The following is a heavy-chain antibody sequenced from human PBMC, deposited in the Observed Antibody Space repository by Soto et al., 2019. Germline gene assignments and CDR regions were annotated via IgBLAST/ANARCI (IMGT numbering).Heavy chain of an antibody. D-gene: IGHD3-10*01. J-gene: IGHJ6*02. CDR2: LSFDGGNQ. CDR3: TKDRNYSGSGSRYKSDGAFYYGMVG. CDR1: GFSFSKYG. V-gene: IGHV3-30*18. Sequence: VHLVESGGGVVQPGGSLRLSCSASGFSFSKYGLHWVRQAPGKGLEWVAFLSFDGGNQYYTDSVTGRFTVSRDNSKDTLSLQMKSLRAEDSAVYYCTKDRNYSGSGSRYKSDGAFYYGMVGWGHGTTVTVCS.